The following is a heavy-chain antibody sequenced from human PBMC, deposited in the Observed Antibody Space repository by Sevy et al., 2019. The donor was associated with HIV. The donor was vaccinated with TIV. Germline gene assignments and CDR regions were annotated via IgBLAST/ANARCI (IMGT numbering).Heavy chain of an antibody. V-gene: IGHV3-15*01. J-gene: IGHJ6*02. CDR1: GFTFSSAW. CDR3: ITDPAYRGYDEEVINYYFYGMDV. Sequence: GGSLRLSCTASGFTFSSAWMSWVRQAPGKGLEWVGRIKSEFDGGAIDYAAPVKGRFSISREDSKNKVYLQMNGLKTEDTAVYYCITDPAYRGYDEEVINYYFYGMDVWGQGTTVTVSS. CDR2: IKSEFDGGAI. D-gene: IGHD5-12*01.